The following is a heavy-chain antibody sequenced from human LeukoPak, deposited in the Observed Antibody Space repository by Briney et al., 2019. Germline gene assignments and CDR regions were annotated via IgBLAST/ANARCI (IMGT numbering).Heavy chain of an antibody. CDR2: IHYGGTT. CDR1: GGSVSSGSYY. Sequence: PSETLSLTCTVSGGSVSSGSYYWSWIRQPPGKGLEWIGSIHYGGTTHYNPSLQSRVTISADTSRNQFALDLRSVTAADTAVYYCTRDIGDFVSDFWGQGTLVTVSS. D-gene: IGHD2-21*02. CDR3: TRDIGDFVSDF. V-gene: IGHV4-39*02. J-gene: IGHJ4*02.